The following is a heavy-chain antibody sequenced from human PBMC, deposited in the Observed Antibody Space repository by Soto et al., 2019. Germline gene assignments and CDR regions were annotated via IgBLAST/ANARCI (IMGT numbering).Heavy chain of an antibody. Sequence: EVQLVESGGCLVQPGGSLRLACAASGFTVSSYDMHWVRHVTGKGLEWVSTLGAGGDTYFPDSVKGRFTISRDHAKNSLYLQMNNLGAGDTAVYYCARGTMVRGTLDPGMSGPLDSWGQGTLVAVSS. V-gene: IGHV3-13*01. CDR2: LGAGGDT. CDR1: GFTVSSYD. D-gene: IGHD3-10*01. CDR3: ARGTMVRGTLDPGMSGPLDS. J-gene: IGHJ4*02.